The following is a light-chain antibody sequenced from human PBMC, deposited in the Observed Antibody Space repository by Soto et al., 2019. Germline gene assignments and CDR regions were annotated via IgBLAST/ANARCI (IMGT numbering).Light chain of an antibody. V-gene: IGLV2-14*01. Sequence: QSVLTQPASVSGSPGQSITISCTRTSSDVGCHDYVSWYQLHPGKAPKLMVFEVSNRPSGVSSRFSGSKSGNTASLTISGLQAEDEADYFCSSYSFSTAYLFGTGTKVTAL. CDR2: EVS. CDR1: SSDVGCHDY. CDR3: SSYSFSTAYL. J-gene: IGLJ1*01.